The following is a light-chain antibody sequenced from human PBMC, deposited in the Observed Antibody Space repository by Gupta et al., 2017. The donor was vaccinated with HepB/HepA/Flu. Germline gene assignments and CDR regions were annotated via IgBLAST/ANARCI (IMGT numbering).Light chain of an antibody. Sequence: DIVMSQSPDPLAESQGAMATINCKSSQNVLYSNNKDFLAWYQQKPGHPPKLLISWASTRESGVPDRFSGSGSGTDFTLTISSLQAEDVAVYYCQQYYDTPITVGQGTRLEIK. J-gene: IGKJ5*01. CDR3: QQYYDTPIT. V-gene: IGKV4-1*01. CDR2: WAS. CDR1: QNVLYSNNKDF.